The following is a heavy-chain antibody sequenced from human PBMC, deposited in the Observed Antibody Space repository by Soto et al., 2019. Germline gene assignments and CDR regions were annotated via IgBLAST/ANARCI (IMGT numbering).Heavy chain of an antibody. CDR2: ISSSSSYI. Sequence: PGGSLRLSCAASGGTFSSYSMNWVRQAPGKGLEWVSSISSSSSYIYYADSVKGRFTISRDNAKNSLYLQMNSLRAEDTAVYYCASSGPWVFSGDYGELTDYWGQGTLVTVSS. CDR3: ASSGPWVFSGDYGELTDY. CDR1: GGTFSSYS. D-gene: IGHD4-17*01. J-gene: IGHJ4*02. V-gene: IGHV3-21*01.